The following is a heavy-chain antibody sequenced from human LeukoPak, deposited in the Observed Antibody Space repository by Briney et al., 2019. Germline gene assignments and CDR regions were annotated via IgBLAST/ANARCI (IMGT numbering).Heavy chain of an antibody. J-gene: IGHJ4*02. CDR2: ISGSGSGGST. CDR3: ARVAHYFGSGNFSYFDY. CDR1: GFTFSSSA. D-gene: IGHD3-10*01. Sequence: AGSLRLSCAASGFTFSSSAMSWVRQAPGKGLEWVSSISGSGSGGSTYYADSVKGRFTITRDNAKNSLYLQMNSLRAEDTAVYYCARVAHYFGSGNFSYFDYWGQGTLVTVSS. V-gene: IGHV3-23*01.